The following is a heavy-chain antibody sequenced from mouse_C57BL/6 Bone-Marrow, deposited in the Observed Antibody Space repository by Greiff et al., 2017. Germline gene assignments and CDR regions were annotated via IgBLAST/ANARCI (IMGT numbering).Heavy chain of an antibody. CDR2: INPNNGGT. D-gene: IGHD1-1*01. J-gene: IGHJ1*03. V-gene: IGHV1-26*01. Sequence: VQLQQSGPELVKPGASVKISCKASGYTFTDYYMNWVKQSHGKSLEWIGDINPNNGGTSYNQKFKGKATLTVDKCSSTAYMELRSLTSEDSAVYYCAYSGSSYPYWYFDVWGTETTVTVSS. CDR3: AYSGSSYPYWYFDV. CDR1: GYTFTDYY.